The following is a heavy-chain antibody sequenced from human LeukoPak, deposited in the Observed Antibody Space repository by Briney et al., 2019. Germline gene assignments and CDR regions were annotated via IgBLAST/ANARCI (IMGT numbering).Heavy chain of an antibody. CDR2: IYSSGTT. J-gene: IGHJ3*02. CDR3: ARGLDYYDSSGYSDAFDI. CDR1: GGSINTYY. V-gene: IGHV4-4*07. Sequence: SETLSLTCTVSGGSINTYYWSWIRQPAGKGLEWIGRIYSSGTTHYNPSLKSRVTMSVDTSKNQFSLKLSSVTAADTAVYYCARGLDYYDSSGYSDAFDIWGQGTMVTVSS. D-gene: IGHD3-22*01.